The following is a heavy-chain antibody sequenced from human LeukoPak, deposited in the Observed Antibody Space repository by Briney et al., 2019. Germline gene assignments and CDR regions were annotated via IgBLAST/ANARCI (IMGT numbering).Heavy chain of an antibody. CDR1: GFTFSSYG. V-gene: IGHV3-33*01. Sequence: GGSLRLSCAASGFTFSSYGMLWVRQAPGKGLEWEALIWFDGSYKYYVDSVKGRFTISRDNSKNTVYLQMNSLRAEDTALYYCARTTAATHGVFDYWGQGTLVTVSS. D-gene: IGHD2-15*01. CDR3: ARTTAATHGVFDY. CDR2: IWFDGSYK. J-gene: IGHJ4*02.